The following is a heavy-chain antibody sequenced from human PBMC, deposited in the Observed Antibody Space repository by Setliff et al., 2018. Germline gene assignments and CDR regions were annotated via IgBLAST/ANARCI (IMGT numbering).Heavy chain of an antibody. D-gene: IGHD3-10*01. Sequence: SETLSLTCIVSGVSVSRHYWSWIRQPPGKTLEWIGYIYTGGSTTDNPSLKSRVTLSLDTSKNHLSLNLTSVTAADTAVYYCARDVWGAGTGWFDPWGLGILVTVSS. CDR2: IYTGGST. J-gene: IGHJ5*02. V-gene: IGHV4-4*08. CDR3: ARDVWGAGTGWFDP. CDR1: GVSVSRHY.